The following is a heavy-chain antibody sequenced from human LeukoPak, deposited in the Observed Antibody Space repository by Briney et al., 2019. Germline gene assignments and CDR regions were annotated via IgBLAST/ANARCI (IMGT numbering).Heavy chain of an antibody. CDR3: AKQSIAAAGARFYYYGMDV. V-gene: IGHV1-69*04. CDR2: IIPILGLT. J-gene: IGHJ6*02. Sequence: ASVTVSCKASGGTFSSYALSWVRQAPGQGLEWMGRIIPILGLTNYAQRFQGRVTITADKSTSTAYMELSSLRSEDTAVYYCAKQSIAAAGARFYYYGMDVWGQGTTVTVSS. D-gene: IGHD6-13*01. CDR1: GGTFSSYA.